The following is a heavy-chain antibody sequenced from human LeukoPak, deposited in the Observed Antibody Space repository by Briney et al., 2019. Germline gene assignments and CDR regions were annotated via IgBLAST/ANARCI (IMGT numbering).Heavy chain of an antibody. D-gene: IGHD2-8*02. Sequence: GASVKVSCKASGYTFTGYYMHWVRQAPGQGLEWVGWISAYNGDTRYAQHLQGRVTLTTDTSTGTAYMELRSLTSDDTALYYCARDTALIITPGGPDYWGRGTLITVSS. V-gene: IGHV1-18*04. CDR1: GYTFTGYY. CDR3: ARDTALIITPGGPDY. J-gene: IGHJ4*01. CDR2: ISAYNGDT.